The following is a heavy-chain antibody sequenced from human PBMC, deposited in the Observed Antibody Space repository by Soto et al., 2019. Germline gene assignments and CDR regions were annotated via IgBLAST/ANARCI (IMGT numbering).Heavy chain of an antibody. V-gene: IGHV1-18*01. J-gene: IGHJ6*03. Sequence: QVQLVQSGAEVKKTGASVKVSCKASGYTFTSYGISWGRQAPGQGLEWMGWISAYNGNTNYAQKLQGRVTMTTDTSTSSAYMELRSLRSDDTAVYYCARASRGTDYYCYYMDVWGKGTTVTVSS. CDR3: ARASRGTDYYCYYMDV. CDR1: GYTFTSYG. D-gene: IGHD1-1*01. CDR2: ISAYNGNT.